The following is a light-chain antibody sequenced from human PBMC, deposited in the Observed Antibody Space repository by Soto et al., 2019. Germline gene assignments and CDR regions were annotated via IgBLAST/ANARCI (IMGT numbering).Light chain of an antibody. CDR1: QDIRKS. Sequence: DIQMTQSPSSLSASVGDRVTITCQASQDIRKSLNWYQQKPGRAPKLLIFDSSELETGVPSRFRGSGSGTYFTLTISSLHPEDFATYYCQQYGDLPVTFGQGTRLDIK. CDR3: QQYGDLPVT. V-gene: IGKV1-33*01. J-gene: IGKJ5*01. CDR2: DSS.